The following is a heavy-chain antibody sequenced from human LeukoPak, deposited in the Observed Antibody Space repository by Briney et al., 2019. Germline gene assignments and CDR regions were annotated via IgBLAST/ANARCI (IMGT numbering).Heavy chain of an antibody. J-gene: IGHJ5*02. CDR1: GGTFSSYA. CDR3: ARTLRYYDFWSGYYKGDNWFDP. CDR2: TIPIFGTA. V-gene: IGHV1-69*01. Sequence: SVKVSCKASGGTFSSYAISWVRQAPGQGLEWMGGTIPIFGTANYAQKFQGRVTITADESTSTAYMELSSLRSEDTAVYYCARTLRYYDFWSGYYKGDNWFDPWGQGTLVTVSS. D-gene: IGHD3-3*01.